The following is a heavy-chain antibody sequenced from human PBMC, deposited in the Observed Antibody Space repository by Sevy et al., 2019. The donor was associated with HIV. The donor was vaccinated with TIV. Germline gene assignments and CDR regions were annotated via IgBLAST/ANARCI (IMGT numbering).Heavy chain of an antibody. J-gene: IGHJ4*02. V-gene: IGHV3-9*01. D-gene: IGHD2-2*01. CDR3: ARAGKVVPAAFDY. CDR2: ISWNSGIL. CDR1: GFTFDDYA. Sequence: GGSLRLSCVASGFTFDDYAMHWVRQVPGKGLEWVAGISWNSGILGYVDSVKGRFTISRDDAKNSLSLQMNSLRAEDTAVYYCARAGKVVPAAFDYWGQGTLVTVSS.